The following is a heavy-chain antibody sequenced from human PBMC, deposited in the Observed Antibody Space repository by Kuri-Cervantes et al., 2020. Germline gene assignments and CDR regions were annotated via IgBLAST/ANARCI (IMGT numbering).Heavy chain of an antibody. J-gene: IGHJ4*02. CDR2: MNPNSGNT. V-gene: IGHV1-8*01. CDR3: AKDPDYGDYVPHYRY. Sequence: ASVKVSCKASGYTFTSYDINWVRQATGQGLEWMEWMNPNSGNTGYAQKFQGRVTMTRNTSTSTAYMELSGLRSAATAVYYCAKDPDYGDYVPHYRYWGQGTLVTVSS. D-gene: IGHD4-17*01. CDR1: GYTFTSYD.